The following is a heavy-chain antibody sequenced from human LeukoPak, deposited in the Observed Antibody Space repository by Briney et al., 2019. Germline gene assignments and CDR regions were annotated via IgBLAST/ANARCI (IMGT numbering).Heavy chain of an antibody. CDR3: ARDGGATIRGDYFDY. CDR2: IYYSGST. CDR1: GGSISSYY. Sequence: SEALSLTCTVSGGSISSYYWSWIRQPPGKGLEWIGYIYYSGSTNYNPSLKSRVTISVDTSKNQFSLKLSSVTAADTAVYYCARDGGATIRGDYFDYWGQGTLVTVSS. J-gene: IGHJ4*02. V-gene: IGHV4-59*01. D-gene: IGHD5-12*01.